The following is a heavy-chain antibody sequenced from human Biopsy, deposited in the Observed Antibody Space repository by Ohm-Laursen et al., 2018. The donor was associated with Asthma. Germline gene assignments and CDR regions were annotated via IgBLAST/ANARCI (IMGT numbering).Heavy chain of an antibody. J-gene: IGHJ6*02. D-gene: IGHD6-13*01. V-gene: IGHV4-39*01. CDR1: GGYMRSGNYY. CDR3: VRGSSSWHHGPFHYYYGLDV. CDR2: IYYSGTT. Sequence: SETLSLTCCLSSGSGGYMRSGNYYWGWIRQPPWKGLEWIGSIYYSGTTYYNPSLESRVTVSADTSKNQFSLKLTSVTAADTAVYYCVRGSSSWHHGPFHYYYGLDVWGQGTTATVSS.